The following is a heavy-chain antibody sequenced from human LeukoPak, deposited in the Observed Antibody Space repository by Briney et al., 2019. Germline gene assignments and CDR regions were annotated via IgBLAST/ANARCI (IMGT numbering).Heavy chain of an antibody. CDR2: ISGSGGST. V-gene: IGHV3-23*01. D-gene: IGHD6-19*01. Sequence: GGSLRLSWAASGFTFSSYAMSWVRQAPGKGLEWVSSISGSGGSTYYADSVKGRFTISRDNSKNTMYMQMNSLRAEETAVYYCAKALGIAVAGRGDYWGQGTLVTVSS. CDR3: AKALGIAVAGRGDY. J-gene: IGHJ4*02. CDR1: GFTFSSYA.